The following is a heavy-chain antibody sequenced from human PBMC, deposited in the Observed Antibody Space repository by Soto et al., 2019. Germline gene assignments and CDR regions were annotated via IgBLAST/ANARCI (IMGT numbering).Heavy chain of an antibody. Sequence: SVKVSCKASGGTFSSYTISWVRQAPGQGLEWMGRIIPILGIANYAQKFQGRVTITADKSTSTAYMELSSLRSEDTAVYYCARDRRGYDFWSGYYPYYYYMDVWGRGTTVTVSS. D-gene: IGHD3-3*01. CDR2: IIPILGIA. CDR3: ARDRRGYDFWSGYYPYYYYMDV. CDR1: GGTFSSYT. V-gene: IGHV1-69*04. J-gene: IGHJ6*03.